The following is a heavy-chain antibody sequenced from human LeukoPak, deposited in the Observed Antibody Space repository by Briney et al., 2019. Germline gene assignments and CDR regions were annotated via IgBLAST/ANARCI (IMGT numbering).Heavy chain of an antibody. Sequence: ASVKVSCKASGYTFTSYDINWVRQATGQGLEWMGWMNPNSGNTGYAQNFQGRVTMTRNTSISTAYMELSSLRSKDTAVYYCARARSGWNNYFDYWGQGTLVPVSS. D-gene: IGHD6-19*01. CDR2: MNPNSGNT. J-gene: IGHJ4*02. CDR3: ARARSGWNNYFDY. CDR1: GYTFTSYD. V-gene: IGHV1-8*01.